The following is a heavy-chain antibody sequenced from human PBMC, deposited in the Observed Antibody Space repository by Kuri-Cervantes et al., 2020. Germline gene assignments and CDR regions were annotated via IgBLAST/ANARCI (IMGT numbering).Heavy chain of an antibody. CDR3: AREEGNDGFDY. CDR2: IKQDGSER. CDR1: GFIFSNYW. Sequence: GGSLRLSCAASGFIFSNYWMTWVRQAPGKGPEWVANIKQDGSERYYVDSVKGRFTISRDNAKSSLHLQMNSLRAEDTAVYYCAREEGNDGFDYWGQGTLVTVSS. D-gene: IGHD1-1*01. V-gene: IGHV3-7*01. J-gene: IGHJ4*02.